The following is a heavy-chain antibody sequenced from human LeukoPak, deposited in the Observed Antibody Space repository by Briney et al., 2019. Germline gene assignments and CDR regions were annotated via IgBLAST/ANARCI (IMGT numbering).Heavy chain of an antibody. J-gene: IGHJ4*02. CDR1: GGSMSSYY. V-gene: IGHV4-59*01. Sequence: SETLSLTCTVSGGSMSSYYWSWIRQPPGKGLEWIGYIYYSGSTNYNPSLKSRVTISVDTSKNQFSLKLSSVTAADTAVYYCARERVGSSGVFDYWGQGTLVTVSS. CDR3: ARERVGSSGVFDY. CDR2: IYYSGST. D-gene: IGHD6-19*01.